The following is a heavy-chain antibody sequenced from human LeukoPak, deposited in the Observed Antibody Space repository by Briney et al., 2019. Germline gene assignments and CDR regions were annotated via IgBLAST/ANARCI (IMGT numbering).Heavy chain of an antibody. V-gene: IGHV3-30*18. D-gene: IGHD5-24*01. CDR2: ISYDGRNK. J-gene: IGHJ4*02. CDR1: GFIFSSYG. CDR3: SKATPPRDGSNPDY. Sequence: PGGSLRLSCAASGFIFSSYGMHWVRQAPGKGLEWVAVISYDGRNKYHADSVKGRFTISRDNSKNTLYLQMNGLRAEDTAVYYCSKATPPRDGSNPDYWGQGTLVTVSS.